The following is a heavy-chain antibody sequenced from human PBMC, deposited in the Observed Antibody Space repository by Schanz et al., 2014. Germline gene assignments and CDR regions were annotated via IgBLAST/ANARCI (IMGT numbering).Heavy chain of an antibody. Sequence: QVQLVESGGGLVKPGGSLRLSCAASGFTFTDYYISWIRQAPGMGLEWVSYISNSGYTIYYADSVKGRFTISRDNAKTSLYRQRNSVRAEDPAVYYCARAPPPYSSSPYYWYYGMDVWGQGTTVTVSS. D-gene: IGHD6-6*01. J-gene: IGHJ6*02. V-gene: IGHV3-11*01. CDR3: ARAPPPYSSSPYYWYYGMDV. CDR1: GFTFTDYY. CDR2: ISNSGYTI.